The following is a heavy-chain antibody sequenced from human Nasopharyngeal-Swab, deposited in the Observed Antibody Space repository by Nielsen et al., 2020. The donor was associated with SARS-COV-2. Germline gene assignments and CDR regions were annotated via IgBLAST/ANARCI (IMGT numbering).Heavy chain of an antibody. J-gene: IGHJ4*02. D-gene: IGHD3-10*01. CDR3: ARGSIRRIIISDFDY. CDR1: GFTFSDYY. Sequence: GGSLRLSCAASGFTFSDYYMSWIRQAPGKGLEWVSYISSSSSYTNYADSVKGRFTISRDNAKNSLYLQMNSLRADDTAVYYCARGSIRRIIISDFDYWGQGTLVTVSS. CDR2: ISSSSSYT. V-gene: IGHV3-11*05.